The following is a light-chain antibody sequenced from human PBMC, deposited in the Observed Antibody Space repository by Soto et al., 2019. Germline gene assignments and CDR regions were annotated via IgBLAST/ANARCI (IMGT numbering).Light chain of an antibody. Sequence: EIVLTQSPGTLSLSPGESATLSCRASQNISSSFLAWYQQKPGQAPRLLIYRASRRAPGIPDRFSGSGSWTDFTLTISRLEPEDFAVYYCHQFGSSPLDTFGPGTKVEIK. J-gene: IGKJ3*01. CDR2: RAS. CDR3: HQFGSSPLDT. V-gene: IGKV3-20*01. CDR1: QNISSSF.